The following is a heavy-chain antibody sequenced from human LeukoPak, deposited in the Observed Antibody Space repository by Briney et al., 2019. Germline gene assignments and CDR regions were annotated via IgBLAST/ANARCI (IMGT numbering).Heavy chain of an antibody. CDR3: ADSSSSSGDY. D-gene: IGHD6-6*01. V-gene: IGHV4-30-2*01. Sequence: SQTLSLTCAVSGGSISSGGYSWSWIRQPPGKCLEWIGCIYHSGSTNYNPSLKSRVTISVDTSKNQFSLKLSSVTAADTAVYYCADSSSSSGDYWGQGTLVTVSS. CDR2: IYHSGST. J-gene: IGHJ4*02. CDR1: GGSISSGGYS.